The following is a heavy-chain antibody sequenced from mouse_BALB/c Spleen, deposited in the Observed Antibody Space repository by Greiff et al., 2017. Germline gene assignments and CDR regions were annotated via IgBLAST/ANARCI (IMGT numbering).Heavy chain of an antibody. CDR3: ARRDYDVAWFAY. V-gene: IGHV5-9-3*01. D-gene: IGHD2-4*01. CDR1: GFTFSSYA. CDR2: ISSGGSYT. Sequence: EVKLVESGGGLVKPGGSLKLSCAASGFTFSSYAMSWVRQTPEKRLEWVATISSGGSYTYYPDSVKGRFTISRDNAKNTLYLQMSSLRSEDTAMYYWARRDYDVAWFAYWGQGTLVTVSA. J-gene: IGHJ3*01.